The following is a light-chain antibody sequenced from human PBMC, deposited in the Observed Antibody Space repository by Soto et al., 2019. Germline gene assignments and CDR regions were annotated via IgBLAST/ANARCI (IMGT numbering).Light chain of an antibody. CDR2: AAS. Sequence: DVQLTQAPSTLSASVGDRVTITCRASQSIGNWLAWYQQKPGKAPNLLIYAASSLESGVPSRFSGSGSGTEFTLTISSLQPDDFATYYCQQYNSYSPSFGPGTKVDIK. V-gene: IGKV1-5*01. CDR3: QQYNSYSPS. CDR1: QSIGNW. J-gene: IGKJ3*01.